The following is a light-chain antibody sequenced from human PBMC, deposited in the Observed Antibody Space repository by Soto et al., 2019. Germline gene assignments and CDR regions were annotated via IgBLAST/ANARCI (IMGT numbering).Light chain of an antibody. J-gene: IGKJ1*01. CDR1: QGISSY. CDR2: AAS. CDR3: QKYNSAPWT. Sequence: DIQMTQSPSSLSASVGDRVTITCRASQGISSYLAWYQQKPGKVPKLLIYAASTLQSGVPSRFSGSESGTDFTLTISSLQPEDLAAYYCQKYNSAPWTFGQGTKVEIK. V-gene: IGKV1-27*01.